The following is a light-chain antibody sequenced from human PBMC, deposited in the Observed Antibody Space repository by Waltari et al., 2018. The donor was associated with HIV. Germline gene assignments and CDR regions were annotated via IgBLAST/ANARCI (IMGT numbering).Light chain of an antibody. J-gene: IGLJ2*01. CDR1: SSDIGCYDY. CDR2: GVS. V-gene: IGLV2-14*01. CDR3: SAYTSISTLAV. Sequence: QSALPQPASVSGSPGQSITISCTGTSSDIGCYDYVSWYQQHPGKAPKLMIYGVSSRPSGVSNRFSGSRSGNTASLTISGLQAEDEADYYCSAYTSISTLAVFGGGTKLTVL.